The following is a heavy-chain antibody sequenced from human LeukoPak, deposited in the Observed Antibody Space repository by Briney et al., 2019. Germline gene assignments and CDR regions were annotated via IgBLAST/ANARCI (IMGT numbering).Heavy chain of an antibody. Sequence: GASVKVSCKASGYTFNTYGISWVRQAPGQGLEWMGWISTYNGDTSYVQNLQGRVTMTTDTSTSTAYMELMSLRSDDTAVYYCLRDAQRPRLTPDYWGQGTPVTVSS. CDR3: LRDAQRPRLTPDY. V-gene: IGHV1-18*01. D-gene: IGHD6-25*01. CDR1: GYTFNTYG. CDR2: ISTYNGDT. J-gene: IGHJ4*02.